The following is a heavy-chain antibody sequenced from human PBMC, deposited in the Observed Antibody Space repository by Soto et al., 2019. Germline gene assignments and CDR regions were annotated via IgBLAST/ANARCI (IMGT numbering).Heavy chain of an antibody. CDR2: IIPILGIA. J-gene: IGHJ4*02. V-gene: IGHV1-69*04. D-gene: IGHD6-6*01. Sequence: GASVKVSCKASGGTFSSYTITWVRQVPGQGLEWMGRIIPILGIANYAQKFQGRVTITADKSTSTAYMELSSLRSEDTAVYYCARDSSSYYFDYWGQGTLVTVSS. CDR1: GGTFSSYT. CDR3: ARDSSSYYFDY.